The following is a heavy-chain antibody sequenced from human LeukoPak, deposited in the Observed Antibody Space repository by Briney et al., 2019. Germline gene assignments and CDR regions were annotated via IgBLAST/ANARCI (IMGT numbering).Heavy chain of an antibody. CDR3: ARDLRGSFDY. J-gene: IGHJ4*02. D-gene: IGHD3-16*01. Sequence: SETLSLTCTVSGGSISGYYWSWIRQPPGKGLEWIGYIYYSGSTNYNPSLKSRVTISVDTSKNQFSLKLSSVTAADTAVYYCARDLRGSFDYWGQGILVTVSS. CDR1: GGSISGYY. V-gene: IGHV4-59*01. CDR2: IYYSGST.